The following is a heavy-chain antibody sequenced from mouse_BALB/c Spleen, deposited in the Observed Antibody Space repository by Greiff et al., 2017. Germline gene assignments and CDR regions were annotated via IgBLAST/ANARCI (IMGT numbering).Heavy chain of an antibody. CDR3: AILRSYLHYMVY. Sequence: QVQLQQPGAELVKPGAPVKLSCKASGYTFTSYWMNWVKQRPGRGLEWIGRIDPSDSETHYNQKFKDKATLTVDKSSSTAYIQLSSLPSEDSAVYYSAILRSYLHYMVYCGQGTTVTASS. D-gene: IGHD5-1*01. CDR1: GYTFTSYW. J-gene: IGHJ2*01. V-gene: IGHV1-74*01. CDR2: IDPSDSET.